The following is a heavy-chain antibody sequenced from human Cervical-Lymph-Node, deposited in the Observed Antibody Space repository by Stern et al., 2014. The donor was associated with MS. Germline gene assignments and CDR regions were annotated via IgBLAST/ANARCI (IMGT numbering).Heavy chain of an antibody. V-gene: IGHV3-30*04. Sequence: VQLVESGGGVVQPGRSLRLSCAASGFTFNTYYIHWVRQAPGKGLEWVSLISEDGRNEYYADSVKGRFTISRDDSKNTLYLQMNSLRVEDTAVYYCVRERTESDYEKCFDYWGQGTLVTVSS. CDR3: VRERTESDYEKCFDY. D-gene: IGHD5-12*01. CDR1: GFTFNTYY. J-gene: IGHJ4*02. CDR2: ISEDGRNE.